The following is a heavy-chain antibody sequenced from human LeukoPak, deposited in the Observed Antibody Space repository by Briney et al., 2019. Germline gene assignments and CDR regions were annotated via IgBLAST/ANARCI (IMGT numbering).Heavy chain of an antibody. CDR1: GFTFDDYG. CDR3: ARAYDTSGYYYVGFHY. J-gene: IGHJ4*02. D-gene: IGHD3-22*01. CDR2: INWNGGST. V-gene: IGHV3-20*04. Sequence: PGGSLRLSCVASGFTFDDYGMSWVRQAPGKGPEWVSGINWNGGSTAYADSVKGRFTISRDNANNSLYLQMNSLRAEDTALYYCARAYDTSGYYYVGFHYWGQGTLVTVSS.